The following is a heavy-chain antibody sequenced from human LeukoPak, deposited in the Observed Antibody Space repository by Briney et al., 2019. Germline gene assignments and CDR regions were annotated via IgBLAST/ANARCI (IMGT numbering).Heavy chain of an antibody. J-gene: IGHJ5*02. Sequence: GGSLRLSCAASGFTFSSYSMNWVRQAPGKGLEWVSYISSSSSTIYYADSVKGRFTISRDNAKNSLYLQMNSLRAEDTAVYYCARALYYYDSSGYYSVENWFDPWGQGTLVTVSS. D-gene: IGHD3-22*01. CDR2: ISSSSSTI. V-gene: IGHV3-48*01. CDR1: GFTFSSYS. CDR3: ARALYYYDSSGYYSVENWFDP.